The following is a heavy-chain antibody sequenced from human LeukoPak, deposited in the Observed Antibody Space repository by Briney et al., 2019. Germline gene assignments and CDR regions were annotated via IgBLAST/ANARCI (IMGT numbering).Heavy chain of an antibody. D-gene: IGHD6-19*01. CDR1: GYTFIGYY. CDR3: ARETAVTGTFFDH. J-gene: IGHJ4*02. Sequence: ASEKVSCKASGYTFIGYYMHWVRQAPGQGLEWMGQINPNSGVTNYAQKFQGRVTMTRDTSISTAYMELSSLTSDDTAVYYCARETAVTGTFFDHWGQGTLVTVSS. CDR2: INPNSGVT. V-gene: IGHV1-2*06.